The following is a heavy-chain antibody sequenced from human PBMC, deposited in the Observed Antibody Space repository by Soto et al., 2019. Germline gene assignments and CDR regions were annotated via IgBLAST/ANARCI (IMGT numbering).Heavy chain of an antibody. CDR2: ISGSGGST. D-gene: IGHD5-18*01. CDR1: GFTFSSYA. J-gene: IGHJ4*02. V-gene: IGHV3-23*01. Sequence: PGGSLRLSCAASGFTFSSYAMSWVRQAPGKGLEWVSAISGSGGSTYYADSVKGRFAISRDNSKNTLYLQMNSLRAEDTAVYYCAKARSPYGAAMVTERYFDYWGQGTLVTVSS. CDR3: AKARSPYGAAMVTERYFDY.